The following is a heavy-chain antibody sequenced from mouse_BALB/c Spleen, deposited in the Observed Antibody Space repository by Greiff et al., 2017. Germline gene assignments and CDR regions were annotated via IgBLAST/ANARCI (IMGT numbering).Heavy chain of an antibody. Sequence: EVKVVESGGGLVQPGGSLRLSCATSGFTFTDYYMSWVRQPPGKALEWLGFIRNKANGYTTEYSASVKGRFTISRDNSQSILYLQMNTLRAEDSATYYCARDKGGHFDYWGQGTTLTVSS. CDR3: ARDKGGHFDY. V-gene: IGHV7-3*02. CDR2: IRNKANGYTT. J-gene: IGHJ2*01. CDR1: GFTFTDYY. D-gene: IGHD1-1*02.